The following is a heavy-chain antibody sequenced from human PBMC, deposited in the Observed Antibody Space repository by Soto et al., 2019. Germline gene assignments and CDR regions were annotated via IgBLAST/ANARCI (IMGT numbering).Heavy chain of an antibody. D-gene: IGHD3-22*01. V-gene: IGHV4-30-4*01. CDR1: GGSISSGDYY. J-gene: IGHJ3*02. CDR3: ARDEYYYDSSGYYYPSHAFDI. CDR2: IYYSGST. Sequence: QVQLQESGPGLVKPSQTLSLTCTVSGGSISSGDYYWSWIRQPPGKGLEWIGYIYYSGSTYYNPSLQSRVTISVDTSKDQFSLKLSSVTAADTAVYYCARDEYYYDSSGYYYPSHAFDIWGQGTMVTVSS.